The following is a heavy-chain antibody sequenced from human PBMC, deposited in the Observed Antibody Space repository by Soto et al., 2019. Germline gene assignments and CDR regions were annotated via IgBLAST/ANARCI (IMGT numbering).Heavy chain of an antibody. V-gene: IGHV3-74*01. CDR3: ARGASGRYYRDV. CDR1: GFTFSNYW. D-gene: IGHD3-10*01. CDR2: IKGDGSIT. J-gene: IGHJ6*03. Sequence: DEQVVESGGGLVQPGGSLRLSCTASGFTFSNYWIHWVRQASGKGLVWVSRIKGDGSITNYADSVRGRFSISRDNAKNTVYLQMDRLRAEDTAVYYCARGASGRYYRDVWGKGTTVTVS.